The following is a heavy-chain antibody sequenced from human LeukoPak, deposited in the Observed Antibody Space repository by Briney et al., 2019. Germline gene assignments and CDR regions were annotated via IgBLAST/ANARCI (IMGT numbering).Heavy chain of an antibody. J-gene: IGHJ4*02. V-gene: IGHV3-64*04. CDR3: AKDGITMIVVDLFDY. D-gene: IGHD3-22*01. CDR1: GFIFSPYA. CDR2: ISSNGDST. Sequence: GGSLRLSCSASGFIFSPYAMHWVRQAPGKGLEYVSSISSNGDSTYYADSVKDRFTISRDNSKNTLYLQMNSLRAEDTAVYYCAKDGITMIVVDLFDYWGQGTLVTVSS.